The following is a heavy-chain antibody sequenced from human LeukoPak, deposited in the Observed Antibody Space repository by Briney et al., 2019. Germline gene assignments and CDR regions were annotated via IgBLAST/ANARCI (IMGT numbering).Heavy chain of an antibody. CDR2: INHSGST. Sequence: SETLSLTCAVYGGPFSGYYWSWIRQPPGKGLEWIGEINHSGSTNYNPSLKSRVTISVDTSKNQFSLKLSSVTAADTAVYYCARGFKGSIPSWYGMDVWGQGTTVTVSS. CDR1: GGPFSGYY. J-gene: IGHJ6*02. V-gene: IGHV4-34*01. D-gene: IGHD2-2*02. CDR3: ARGFKGSIPSWYGMDV.